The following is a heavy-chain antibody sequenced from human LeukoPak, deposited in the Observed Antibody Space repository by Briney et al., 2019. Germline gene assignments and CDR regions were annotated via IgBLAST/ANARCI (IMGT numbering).Heavy chain of an antibody. CDR2: INPKNGKT. J-gene: IGHJ6*03. CDR1: GYTFSTST. V-gene: IGHV1-8*01. CDR3: ARGLAPYSYEYSGHDPYYYYNMDV. Sequence: ASVKVSCKASGYTFSTSTISWVRQAARQGLEWMGWINPKNGKTSYAQKFQDRVTMTENTSTSTAYMELSSLRSEDTAVYYCARGLAPYSYEYSGHDPYYYYNMDVWGKGTTVIISS. D-gene: IGHD3-22*01.